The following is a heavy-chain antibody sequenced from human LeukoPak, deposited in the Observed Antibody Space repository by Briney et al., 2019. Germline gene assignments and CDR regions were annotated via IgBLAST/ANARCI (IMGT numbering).Heavy chain of an antibody. CDR2: IKQDGSEK. CDR3: AKVPDYFWGSYRLSGDFDY. CDR1: GFTFSSYW. V-gene: IGHV3-7*01. D-gene: IGHD3-16*02. J-gene: IGHJ4*02. Sequence: GGSLRLSCAASGFTFSSYWMSWVRQAPGKGLEWVANIKQDGSEKYYVDSVKGRFTISRDNAKNSLYLQMNSLRAEDTAVYYWAKVPDYFWGSYRLSGDFDYWGQGTLVTVSS.